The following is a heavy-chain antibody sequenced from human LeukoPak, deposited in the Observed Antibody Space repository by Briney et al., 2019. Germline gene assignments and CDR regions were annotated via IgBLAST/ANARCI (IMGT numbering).Heavy chain of an antibody. CDR1: GYTFTSYY. CDR2: INPSGGST. D-gene: IGHD2-15*01. J-gene: IGHJ5*02. Sequence: ASVKVSCKASGYTFTSYYMHWVRQAPGQGLEWMGIINPSGGSTSYAQKFQGRVTMTRDMSTSTAYMELSSLRSEDTAVYYCAREIHPNTLSFEYNWFDPWGQGTLVTVSS. V-gene: IGHV1-46*01. CDR3: AREIHPNTLSFEYNWFDP.